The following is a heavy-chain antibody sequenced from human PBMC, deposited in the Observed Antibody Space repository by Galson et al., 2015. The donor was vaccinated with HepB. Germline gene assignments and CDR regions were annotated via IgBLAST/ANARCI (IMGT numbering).Heavy chain of an antibody. Sequence: SVKVSCKASGYSFTGYYIHWVRQAPGQGLEWMGWINPNSGGTNYAQKFQGRVTMTRDTSISKAYMELSRLRSDDTAVYYCARDDWNYVGGAFDIWGQGTMVTVSS. CDR2: INPNSGGT. D-gene: IGHD1-7*01. CDR3: ARDDWNYVGGAFDI. CDR1: GYSFTGYY. J-gene: IGHJ3*02. V-gene: IGHV1-2*02.